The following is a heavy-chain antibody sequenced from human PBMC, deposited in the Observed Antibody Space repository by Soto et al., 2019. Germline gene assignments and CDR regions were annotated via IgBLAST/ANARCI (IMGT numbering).Heavy chain of an antibody. V-gene: IGHV1-69*06. J-gene: IGHJ6*02. CDR1: GGTFSSYA. Sequence: SVKFSCKAXGGTFSSYAISWVRQAPGQGLEWMGGIIPIFGTANYAQKFQGRVTITADKSTSTAYMELSSLRSEDTAVYYCARGGVAGTSYYYYYGMDVWGQGTTVTVSS. CDR2: IIPIFGTA. D-gene: IGHD6-19*01. CDR3: ARGGVAGTSYYYYYGMDV.